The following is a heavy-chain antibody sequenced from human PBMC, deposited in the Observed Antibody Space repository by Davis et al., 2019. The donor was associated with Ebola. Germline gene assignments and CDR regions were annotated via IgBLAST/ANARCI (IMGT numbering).Heavy chain of an antibody. CDR1: GGIFSDYT. Sequence: SVKVSCKASGGIFSDYTVNWVRQAPGQGLEWMGGIIPMFGAPTYAQKFQGRVTITADESASTAYMELRSLRSEDTAVYECAGQTRGPFDYWGQGTLVTVSS. CDR3: AGQTRGPFDY. V-gene: IGHV1-69*13. CDR2: IIPMFGAP. J-gene: IGHJ4*02. D-gene: IGHD2-2*01.